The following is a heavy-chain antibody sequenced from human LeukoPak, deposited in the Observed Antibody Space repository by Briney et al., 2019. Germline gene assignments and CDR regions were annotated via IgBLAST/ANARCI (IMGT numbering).Heavy chain of an antibody. D-gene: IGHD6-19*01. CDR1: GFTFSSHV. Sequence: GGSLRLSCAASGFTFSSHVMHWVRQAPGKGLEWVAVISYDGNNKYYADSVKGRFTISRDNSKNTLYLQMNSLRAEDTAVYYCAKDSSGWYVWYFDYWGQGTLVTVSS. CDR2: ISYDGNNK. V-gene: IGHV3-30*18. CDR3: AKDSSGWYVWYFDY. J-gene: IGHJ4*02.